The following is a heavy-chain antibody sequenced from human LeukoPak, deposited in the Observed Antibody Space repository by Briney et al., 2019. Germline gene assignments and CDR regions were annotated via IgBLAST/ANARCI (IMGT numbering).Heavy chain of an antibody. CDR2: IYDSWNT. D-gene: IGHD4-17*01. CDR1: GGSIRSYY. Sequence: PSETLSLTCSVSGGSIRSYYWSWIRQPPGKGLEWIGYIYDSWNTKYNPSLKGRVTISGDTSKNLFSLELTSVTAADTAVYYCATCRDEFADYGFTSWGQGFLVTVSS. J-gene: IGHJ5*02. CDR3: ATCRDEFADYGFTS. V-gene: IGHV4-59*01.